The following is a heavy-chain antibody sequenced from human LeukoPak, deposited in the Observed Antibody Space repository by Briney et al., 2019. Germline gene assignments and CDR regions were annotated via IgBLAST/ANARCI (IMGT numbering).Heavy chain of an antibody. CDR2: ISSSGSYI. D-gene: IGHD3-16*01. Sequence: GGSLRLSCAASAFTFSSYSMNWVRQAPGKGLEWVSSISSSGSYIYYADSVKGRFTISRDNAKNSLYLQMNSLRAEDTAVYYCAKVGDNWDFDYWGQGTLVSVSS. CDR1: AFTFSSYS. CDR3: AKVGDNWDFDY. V-gene: IGHV3-21*01. J-gene: IGHJ4*02.